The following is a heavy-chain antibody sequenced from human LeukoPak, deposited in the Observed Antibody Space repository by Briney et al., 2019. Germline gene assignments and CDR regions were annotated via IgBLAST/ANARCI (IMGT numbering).Heavy chain of an antibody. D-gene: IGHD3-10*01. J-gene: IGHJ4*02. CDR2: ISSSSSYT. CDR1: GFTFSDYY. V-gene: IGHV3-11*06. CDR3: ARCGSYYTFDY. Sequence: GGSLRLSCAASGFTFSDYYMSWIRQAPGKGREWVSYISSSSSYTNYADSVKGRFTISRDNAKNSLYLQMSSLRAEDTAVYYCARCGSYYTFDYWGQGTLVTVSS.